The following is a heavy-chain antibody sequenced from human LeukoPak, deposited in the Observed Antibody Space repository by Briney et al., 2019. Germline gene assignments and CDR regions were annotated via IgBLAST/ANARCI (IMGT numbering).Heavy chain of an antibody. CDR1: GFTFSIYA. CDR3: AKYGNYYGSSAYSGLDY. V-gene: IGHV3-23*01. J-gene: IGHJ4*02. Sequence: GGSLRLSCAASGFTFSIYAMSWVRQAPGKGLEWVTAISGNGGHTYYADSVKGRFTISRDNSKNTLYLQMNSLRAEDTAVYYCAKYGNYYGSSAYSGLDYWGQGTLVTVSS. CDR2: ISGNGGHT. D-gene: IGHD3-22*01.